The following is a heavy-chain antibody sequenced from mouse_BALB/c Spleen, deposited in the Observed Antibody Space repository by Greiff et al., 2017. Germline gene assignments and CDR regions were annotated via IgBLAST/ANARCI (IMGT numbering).Heavy chain of an antibody. CDR2: INPSSGYT. CDR3: ARSDDGYYVDYFDY. V-gene: IGHV1-4*02. D-gene: IGHD2-3*01. CDR1: GYTFTSYT. Sequence: VQLQQSAAELARPGASVKMSCKASGYTFTSYTMHWVKQRPGQGLEWIGYINPSSGYTEYNQKFKDKTTLTADKSSSTAYMQLSSLTSEDSAVYYCARSDDGYYVDYFDYWGQGTTLTVSS. J-gene: IGHJ2*01.